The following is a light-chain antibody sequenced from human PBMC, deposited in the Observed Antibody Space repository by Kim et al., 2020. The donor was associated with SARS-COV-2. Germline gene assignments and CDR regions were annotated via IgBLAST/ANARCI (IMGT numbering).Light chain of an antibody. J-gene: IGLJ3*02. Sequence: ASVHPPRALSRGHSSYAIAWHQQQPEKGPRYLMKLNSDGSHNKGDEIPDRFSGSSSGAEHYLTISSLQSEDEADYYCQTWDTGSRVFGGGTQLTVL. CDR3: QTWDTGSRV. CDR1: RGHSSYA. V-gene: IGLV4-69*01. CDR2: LNSDGSH.